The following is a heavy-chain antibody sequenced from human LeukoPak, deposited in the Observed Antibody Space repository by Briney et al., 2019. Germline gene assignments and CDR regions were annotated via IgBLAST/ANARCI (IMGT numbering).Heavy chain of an antibody. V-gene: IGHV3-21*01. J-gene: IGHJ6*02. CDR1: GFTFSSYS. Sequence: GGSLRLSCAASGFTFSSYSMNWVRQAPGKGLEWVSSISSSSSYIYYADSVKGRFTISRDNAKNSLYLQMNSLRAEDTAVYYCARDGSRWNYYGMDVWGQGTTVTVSS. CDR3: ARDGSRWNYYGMDV. CDR2: ISSSSSYI.